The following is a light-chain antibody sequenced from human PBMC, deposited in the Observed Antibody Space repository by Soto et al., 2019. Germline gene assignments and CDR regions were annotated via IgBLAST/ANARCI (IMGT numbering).Light chain of an antibody. CDR2: DAS. V-gene: IGKV3-11*01. J-gene: IGKJ2*01. CDR3: QQRSNWTPPT. Sequence: EIVLTQSPATLSLSPGERATLSCRASQSVSSYLAWYQQKPGQAPRLLIYDASTSATGIPARYSGSGSGTDSTLTITSLEPEDVAVYYCQQRSNWTPPTFGQGTKLEIK. CDR1: QSVSSY.